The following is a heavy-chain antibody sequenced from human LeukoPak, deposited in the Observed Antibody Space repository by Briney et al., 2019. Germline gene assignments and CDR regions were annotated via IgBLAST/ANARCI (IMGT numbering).Heavy chain of an antibody. D-gene: IGHD4-17*01. Sequence: PGGSLRLSCAASGFTFSSYAMSWVRQAPGKGLEWVSAISGSGGSTYYADSVKGRFTISGDNSKNTLYLQMNSLRAEDTAVYYCAKDYYGDRAFDIWGQGTMVTVSS. J-gene: IGHJ3*02. V-gene: IGHV3-23*01. CDR2: ISGSGGST. CDR3: AKDYYGDRAFDI. CDR1: GFTFSSYA.